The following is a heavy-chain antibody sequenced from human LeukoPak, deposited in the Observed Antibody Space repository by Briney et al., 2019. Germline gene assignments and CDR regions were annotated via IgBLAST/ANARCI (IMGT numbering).Heavy chain of an antibody. J-gene: IGHJ5*02. V-gene: IGHV4-59*01. CDR3: ARERSDWFDP. CDR1: GGSISSYY. CDR2: ISYSGST. Sequence: PSETLSLTCTVSGGSISSYYWSWIRQPPGKGLEWIGYISYSGSTNYNPSLKSRVTISVDTSKNQFSLKLSSVTAADTAVYYCARERSDWFDPWGQGTLVTVSS.